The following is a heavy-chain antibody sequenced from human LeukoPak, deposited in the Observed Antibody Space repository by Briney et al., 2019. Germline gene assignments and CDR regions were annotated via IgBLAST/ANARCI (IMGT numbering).Heavy chain of an antibody. V-gene: IGHV4-59*01. CDR3: ARRVAGAPFDY. Sequence: PSETLSLTCTVSGGSFSSYYWSWIRQPPGKGLEWVGYIYNSRYTNYNPSLKSRVTISVDTSKNQFSLNLSSVTAADTAVYYCARRVAGAPFDYWGQGALVTVSS. J-gene: IGHJ4*02. CDR2: IYNSRYT. CDR1: GGSFSSYY. D-gene: IGHD6-13*01.